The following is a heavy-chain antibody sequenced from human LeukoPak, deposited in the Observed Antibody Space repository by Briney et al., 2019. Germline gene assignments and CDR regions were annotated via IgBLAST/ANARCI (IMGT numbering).Heavy chain of an antibody. Sequence: AASVKVSCKASGYTFTGYYMHWVRQAPGQGLEWMGWIDPNSGGTNYAQKFQGRVTMTRDTSISTAYMELSRLRSDDTAVYYCARDLFHIVATIQDYWGQGTLVTVSS. CDR1: GYTFTGYY. CDR2: IDPNSGGT. V-gene: IGHV1-2*02. J-gene: IGHJ4*02. D-gene: IGHD5-12*01. CDR3: ARDLFHIVATIQDY.